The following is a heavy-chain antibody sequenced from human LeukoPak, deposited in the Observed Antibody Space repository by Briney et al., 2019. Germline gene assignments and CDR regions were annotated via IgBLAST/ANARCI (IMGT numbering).Heavy chain of an antibody. J-gene: IGHJ4*02. CDR3: ARADCSSTSCYAY. CDR1: GGTFSSYA. CDR2: IIPILGIA. V-gene: IGHV1-69*04. D-gene: IGHD2-2*01. Sequence: ASVKVSCKASGGTFSSYAISWVRQAPGQGLEWMGRIIPILGIANYAQKFQGRVTMTRNTSISTAYMELSSLRSEDTAVYYCARADCSSTSCYAYWGQGTLVTVSS.